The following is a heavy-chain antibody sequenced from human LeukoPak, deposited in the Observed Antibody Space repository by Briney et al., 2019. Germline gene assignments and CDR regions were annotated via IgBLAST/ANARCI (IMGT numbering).Heavy chain of an antibody. Sequence: GGSLRLSCAASGFTVSSNYMSWVRQAPGMGPEWVSVIYSGGSTFYADSVKGRFTISRDNSKNMLYLQMNSLRAEDTAVYYCARGHAYSYGFSYYFHSWGQGTLVTVSS. D-gene: IGHD5-18*01. CDR3: ARGHAYSYGFSYYFHS. CDR2: IYSGGST. J-gene: IGHJ4*02. CDR1: GFTVSSNY. V-gene: IGHV3-66*01.